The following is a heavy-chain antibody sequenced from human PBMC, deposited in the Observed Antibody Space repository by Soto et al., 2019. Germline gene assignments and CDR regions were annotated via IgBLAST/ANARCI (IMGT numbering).Heavy chain of an antibody. CDR1: GGSISSSNW. J-gene: IGHJ6*02. V-gene: IGHV4-4*02. Sequence: SETLSLTCAVSGGSISSSNWWSWVRQPPGKGPEWIGEIYHSGSTNYNPSLKSRVTISVDKSKNQFSLKLSSVTAADTAVYYCARDRGVGAADPAFDYYYYGMDVWGQGTTVTVSS. CDR3: ARDRGVGAADPAFDYYYYGMDV. D-gene: IGHD6-13*01. CDR2: IYHSGST.